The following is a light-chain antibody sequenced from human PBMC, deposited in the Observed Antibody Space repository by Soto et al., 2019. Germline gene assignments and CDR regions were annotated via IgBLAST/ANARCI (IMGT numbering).Light chain of an antibody. CDR1: QTIFSW. V-gene: IGKV1-5*03. CDR2: KAS. J-gene: IGKJ1*01. CDR3: QQYYDYPWT. Sequence: DIKMTQSPSTLSASVGDRVTITCRASQTIFSWLAWYQQKPGTPPKLLIYKASTLQSGVPSRFSGSGSGTEFTLTISSLQPDDFGRYYCQQYYDYPWTFGQGTKVDIK.